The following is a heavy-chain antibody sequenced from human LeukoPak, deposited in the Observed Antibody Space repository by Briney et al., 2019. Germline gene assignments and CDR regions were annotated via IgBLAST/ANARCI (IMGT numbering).Heavy chain of an antibody. CDR2: INHSGST. D-gene: IGHD2-2*02. Sequence: SETLSLTCAAYGGSFSGYYWSWIRQPPGKGLEWIGEINHSGSTNYNPSLKSRVTISVDTSKNQFSLKLSSVTAADMAVYYCARAEYCSSTSCYTVEYYFDYWGQGTLVTVSS. CDR3: ARAEYCSSTSCYTVEYYFDY. V-gene: IGHV4-34*01. CDR1: GGSFSGYY. J-gene: IGHJ4*02.